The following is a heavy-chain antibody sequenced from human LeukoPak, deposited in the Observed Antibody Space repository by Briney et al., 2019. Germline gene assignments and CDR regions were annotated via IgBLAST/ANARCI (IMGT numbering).Heavy chain of an antibody. CDR2: IYYSGGT. D-gene: IGHD2-15*01. CDR3: ARLIPVVVVAAGWFDP. J-gene: IGHJ5*02. V-gene: IGHV4-59*12. Sequence: SETLSLTCTVSGGSISSYTWSWIRQPPGKGLEWIGYIYYSGGTNYNPSLKSRVTISLDTSKNQFSLKLSSVTAADTAIYYCARLIPVVVVAAGWFDPWGQGTLVTVSS. CDR1: GGSISSYT.